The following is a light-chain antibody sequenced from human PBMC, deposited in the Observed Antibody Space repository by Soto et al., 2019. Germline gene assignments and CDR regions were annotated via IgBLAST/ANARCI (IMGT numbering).Light chain of an antibody. V-gene: IGKV3-11*01. J-gene: IGKJ5*01. Sequence: EIVLTQSPATLSLSPGERATLSCRASQCVSSSYLAWYQQKPGQAPRPLIYDTSLRATGIPARFSGSGSGTDFTLTISSLEPEDFAVYYCQQRNSWPPTFTFGQGTRLEIK. CDR2: DTS. CDR3: QQRNSWPPTFT. CDR1: QCVSSSY.